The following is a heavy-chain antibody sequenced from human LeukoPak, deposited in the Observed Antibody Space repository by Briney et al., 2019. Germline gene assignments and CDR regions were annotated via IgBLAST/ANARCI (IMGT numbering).Heavy chain of an antibody. D-gene: IGHD2-2*02. Sequence: ASVKVSCKASGYTFTGYYMHWVRQAPGQGLEWMGWINPNSGGTNYAQKFQGRVTMTRDTSISTAYMELSRLRSDDTAVYYCASAYCSSTSCYTWGQFDYWGQGTLITVSS. CDR1: GYTFTGYY. J-gene: IGHJ4*02. CDR3: ASAYCSSTSCYTWGQFDY. V-gene: IGHV1-2*02. CDR2: INPNSGGT.